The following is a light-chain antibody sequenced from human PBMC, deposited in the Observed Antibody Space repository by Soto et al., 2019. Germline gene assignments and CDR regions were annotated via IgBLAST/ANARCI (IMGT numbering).Light chain of an antibody. CDR3: QQYDNLPFT. CDR1: QDINNC. J-gene: IGKJ3*01. Sequence: DIQMTQSPSSLSASVGDRVTITCQASQDINNCLNWYQQKPGKAPKLLIYDASNLETGVPSRFGGSGSGTDFSFTINSLQPEDIATYYCQQYDNLPFTFGPGTKVDIK. V-gene: IGKV1-33*01. CDR2: DAS.